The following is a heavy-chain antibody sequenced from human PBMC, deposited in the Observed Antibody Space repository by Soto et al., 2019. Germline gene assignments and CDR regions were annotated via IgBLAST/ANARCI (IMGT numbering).Heavy chain of an antibody. J-gene: IGHJ4*02. V-gene: IGHV3-30*18. CDR2: ISYDGSNK. CDR1: GFTFSSYG. Sequence: QVQLVESGGGVVQPGRSLRLSCAASGFTFSSYGMHWVRQAPGKGLEWVAVISYDGSNKYYADSVKGRFTISRDNSKNPLYLQMNSLGAEDTAVYCCAKDTARQSGQRGYSYGLDSWGQGTLVTVSS. CDR3: AKDTARQSGQRGYSYGLDS. D-gene: IGHD5-18*01.